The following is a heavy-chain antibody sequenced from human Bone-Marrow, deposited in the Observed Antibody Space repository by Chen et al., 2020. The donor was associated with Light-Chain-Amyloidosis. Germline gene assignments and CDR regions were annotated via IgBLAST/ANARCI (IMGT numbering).Heavy chain of an antibody. D-gene: IGHD2-15*01. Sequence: DVQLLESGGGLVQPGWSLRPPCAASGLTFRAYAMSWVRQSPGKGLEWVSGISGSGGYTYYADSVKGRFTISRDNSKNTLYLQINSLRADDTAVYYCAKAAVIAAPKVGWFDPWGQGTLVTVSS. CDR2: ISGSGGYT. CDR3: AKAAVIAAPKVGWFDP. V-gene: IGHV3-23*01. CDR1: GLTFRAYA. J-gene: IGHJ5*02.